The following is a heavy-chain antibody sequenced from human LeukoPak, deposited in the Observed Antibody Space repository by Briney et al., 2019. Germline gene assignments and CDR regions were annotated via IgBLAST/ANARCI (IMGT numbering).Heavy chain of an antibody. CDR3: ARDIFLEWLLYDPVDY. J-gene: IGHJ4*02. CDR2: IKQDGSEK. V-gene: IGHV3-7*01. D-gene: IGHD3-3*01. Sequence: PGGSLRLSCAASGFTFSSYGMHWVRQAPGKGLEWVANIKQDGSEKYYVDSVKGRFTISRDNAKNSLYLQMNSLRAEDTAVYYCARDIFLEWLLYDPVDYWGQGTLVTVSS. CDR1: GFTFSSYG.